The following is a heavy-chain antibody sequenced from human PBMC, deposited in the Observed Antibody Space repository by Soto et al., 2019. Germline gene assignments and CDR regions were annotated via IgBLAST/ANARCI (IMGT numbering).Heavy chain of an antibody. CDR3: ARRHPWSDYYYGMDV. Sequence: PGESLKISCKGSGYSFTSYWISWVRQMPGKGLEWMGRIDPSDSYTNYSPSFQGHVTISADKSISTAYLQWSSLKASDTAMYYCARRHPWSDYYYGMDVWGQGTTVTVSS. CDR2: IDPSDSYT. CDR1: GYSFTSYW. V-gene: IGHV5-10-1*01. J-gene: IGHJ6*02.